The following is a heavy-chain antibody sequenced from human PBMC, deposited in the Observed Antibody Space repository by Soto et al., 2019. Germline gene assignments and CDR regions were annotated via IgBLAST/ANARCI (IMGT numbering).Heavy chain of an antibody. Sequence: GGSLRLSCTASGFTFGDYAMSWFRQAPGKGLEWVGFIRSKAYGGTTEYAASVKGRFTISRDDSKSIAYLQMNSLKTEDTAVYYCTSYPMVRGVILWSYYFDYWGQGTLVTVSS. CDR1: GFTFGDYA. V-gene: IGHV3-49*03. J-gene: IGHJ4*02. CDR2: IRSKAYGGTT. CDR3: TSYPMVRGVILWSYYFDY. D-gene: IGHD3-10*01.